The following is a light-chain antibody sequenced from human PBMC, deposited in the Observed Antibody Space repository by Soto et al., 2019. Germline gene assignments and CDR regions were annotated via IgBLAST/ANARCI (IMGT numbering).Light chain of an antibody. V-gene: IGKV2-28*01. CDR1: QSLLFSNGYNY. CDR2: LGS. Sequence: DIVMTQSPLSLPVTPGEPASISCRSSQSLLFSNGYNYLDWYLQKPGQSPQLLISLGSNRAPGVPERFSGSGSGTDFTLKISSVEAEDFGVYYCMQGVQTPFTFGPGTQVEIK. CDR3: MQGVQTPFT. J-gene: IGKJ3*01.